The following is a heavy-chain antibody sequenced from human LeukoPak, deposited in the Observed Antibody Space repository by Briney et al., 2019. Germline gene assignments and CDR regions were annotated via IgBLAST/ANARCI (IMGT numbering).Heavy chain of an antibody. V-gene: IGHV3-23*01. Sequence: PGGSLRLSCAASGFTFSTYAMSWVRQAPGKGLEWVSSLGAGGGGGSTVYADSVKGRFAISRDNSKNALFLQMNNLRAEDTAVYYCAIDPYSSGWRGGDYFDYWGQGTLVTVSS. CDR2: LGAGGGGGST. CDR1: GFTFSTYA. J-gene: IGHJ4*02. CDR3: AIDPYSSGWRGGDYFDY. D-gene: IGHD6-19*01.